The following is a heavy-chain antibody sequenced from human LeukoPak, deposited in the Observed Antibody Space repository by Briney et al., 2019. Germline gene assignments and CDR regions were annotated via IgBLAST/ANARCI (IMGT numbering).Heavy chain of an antibody. J-gene: IGHJ6*03. V-gene: IGHV4-34*01. Sequence: SETLSLTCAVYGGSFSGHYWSWIRQPPGTGLEWIGEINHRGSTNYNPSLKSRVTMSVDTSKNQFSLKLSSVTAADTAVYYCARGRYQYYYYMDVWGKGTTVTVSS. CDR1: GGSFSGHY. D-gene: IGHD2-2*01. CDR3: ARGRYQYYYYMDV. CDR2: INHRGST.